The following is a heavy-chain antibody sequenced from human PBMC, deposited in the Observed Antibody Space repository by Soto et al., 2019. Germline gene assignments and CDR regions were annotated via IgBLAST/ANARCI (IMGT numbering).Heavy chain of an antibody. V-gene: IGHV3-11*06. D-gene: IGHD3-10*01. CDR1: GFTFSDYY. CDR3: ARDRITMVRGVIIIYYYYGMDV. J-gene: IGHJ6*02. Sequence: GGSLRLSCAASGFTFSDYYMSWIRQAPGKGLEWVSYISSSSSYTNYADSVKGRFTISRDNAKNSLYLQMNSLRAEDTAVYYCARDRITMVRGVIIIYYYYGMDVWGQGTTVTVSS. CDR2: ISSSSSYT.